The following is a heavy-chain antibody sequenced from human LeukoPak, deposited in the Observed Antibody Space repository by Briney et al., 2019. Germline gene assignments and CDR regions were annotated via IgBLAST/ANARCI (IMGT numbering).Heavy chain of an antibody. J-gene: IGHJ5*02. D-gene: IGHD6-19*01. Sequence: SETLSLTCTVSGGSINSNNYYWGWIRQPPGKGLEWIGSIYSSGSAYYNPSLKSRVTISVDTSKNQFSLRLSSVTAADTAVYYCARVVKQWLGGKKLNWFDPWGQGTLVTVSS. CDR1: GGSINSNNYY. CDR3: ARVVKQWLGGKKLNWFDP. CDR2: IYSSGSA. V-gene: IGHV4-39*01.